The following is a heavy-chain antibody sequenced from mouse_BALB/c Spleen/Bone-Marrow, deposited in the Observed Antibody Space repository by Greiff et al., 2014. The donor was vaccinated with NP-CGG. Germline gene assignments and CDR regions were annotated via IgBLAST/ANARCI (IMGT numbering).Heavy chain of an antibody. CDR2: IDPANGNT. CDR3: ARGGRSYGWYFDV. CDR1: GFNIKDTY. J-gene: IGHJ1*01. V-gene: IGHV14-3*02. Sequence: VQLQQSGAELVKPGASVKLSCTASGFNIKDTYMHWVKQRPEQGLEWIGRIDPANGNTKYDPKFQGKATITADTSSNTAYLQLSSLTSEDTAVYYCARGGRSYGWYFDVWGAGTTVTVPS. D-gene: IGHD1-1*01.